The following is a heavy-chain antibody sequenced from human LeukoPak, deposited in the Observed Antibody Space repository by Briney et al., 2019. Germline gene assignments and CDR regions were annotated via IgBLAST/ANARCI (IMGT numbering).Heavy chain of an antibody. CDR2: ISSSSYI. V-gene: IGHV3-21*01. CDR1: GLTFSSYS. Sequence: GGSLRLSCAASGLTFSSYSMNWVRQAPGKGLEWVSSISSSSYIYYADSVKGRFTISRDNAKNSLYLQMNSLRAEDTAVYYCARVTGDRSYYYYMDVWGKGTTVTVSS. D-gene: IGHD7-27*01. J-gene: IGHJ6*03. CDR3: ARVTGDRSYYYYMDV.